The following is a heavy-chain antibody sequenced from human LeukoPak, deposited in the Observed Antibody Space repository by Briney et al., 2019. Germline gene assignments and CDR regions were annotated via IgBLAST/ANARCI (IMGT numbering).Heavy chain of an antibody. CDR3: PRRAGGQSHRYDH. CDR1: GFTFSTYS. V-gene: IGHV3-53*01. Sequence: GGSLSLSCAASGFTFSTYSMNWFRQAPGKGLQGVSLIYSHGSTYYADSVKGRFTISRDNSNNTLYPQMNSLRGEDTAVYYCPRRAGGQSHRYDHWGQGILVTVPS. CDR2: IYSHGST. J-gene: IGHJ4*02. D-gene: IGHD2-15*01.